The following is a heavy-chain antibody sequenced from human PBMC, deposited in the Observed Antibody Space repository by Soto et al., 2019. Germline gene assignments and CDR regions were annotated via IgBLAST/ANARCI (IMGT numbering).Heavy chain of an antibody. CDR3: ARDLGRRQGFDP. Sequence: EVQLVESGGGLVKPGGSLRLSCAASGFTFSSYSMNWVRQAPGKGLEWVSSISSSSSYIYYADSVKGRFTITRDNAKNSLYRQMNSLRAEDTAVYYCARDLGRRQGFDPWGQGTLVTVSS. V-gene: IGHV3-21*01. CDR1: GFTFSSYS. CDR2: ISSSSSYI. D-gene: IGHD1-26*01. J-gene: IGHJ5*02.